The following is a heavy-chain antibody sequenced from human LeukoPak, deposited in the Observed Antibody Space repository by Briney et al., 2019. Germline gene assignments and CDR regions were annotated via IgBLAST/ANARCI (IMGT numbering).Heavy chain of an antibody. Sequence: SETLSLTCTVSGGSISSSSYYWGWIRQPPGKGLEWIGSIYYSGSTYYNPSLKSRVTISVDTSKNQFSLKLSSVTAADTAVYYCARGGTRGATNYFDYWGQGTLVTVSS. J-gene: IGHJ4*02. CDR1: GGSISSSSYY. CDR2: IYYSGST. D-gene: IGHD1-26*01. V-gene: IGHV4-39*01. CDR3: ARGGTRGATNYFDY.